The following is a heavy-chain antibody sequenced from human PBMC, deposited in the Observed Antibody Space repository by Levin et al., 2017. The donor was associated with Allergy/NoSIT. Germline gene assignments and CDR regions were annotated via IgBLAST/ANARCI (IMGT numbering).Heavy chain of an antibody. Sequence: GESLKISCAASGFTFSSYSMNWVRQAPGKGLEWVSSISSSSSYIYYADSVKGRFTISRDNAKNSLYLQMNSLRAEDTAVYYCARDIVTIFGVAPGPWGQGTLVTVSS. CDR1: GFTFSSYS. CDR3: ARDIVTIFGVAPGP. J-gene: IGHJ5*02. D-gene: IGHD3-3*01. V-gene: IGHV3-21*01. CDR2: ISSSSSYI.